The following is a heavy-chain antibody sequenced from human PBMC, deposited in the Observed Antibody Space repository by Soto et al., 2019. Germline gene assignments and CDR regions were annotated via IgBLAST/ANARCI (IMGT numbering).Heavy chain of an antibody. CDR3: ARGTGIVSPPAAPPYYYYYMDV. CDR1: GYTFTSYD. D-gene: IGHD2-2*01. J-gene: IGHJ6*03. CDR2: MNPNSGNT. V-gene: IGHV1-8*01. Sequence: QVQLVQSGAEVKKPGASVKVSCKASGYTFTSYDINWVRQATGQGLEWMGWMNPNSGNTGYAQKFQGRVTMTRNTSISTAYMELSSLRSEDTAVYYCARGTGIVSPPAAPPYYYYYMDVWGKGTTVTVSS.